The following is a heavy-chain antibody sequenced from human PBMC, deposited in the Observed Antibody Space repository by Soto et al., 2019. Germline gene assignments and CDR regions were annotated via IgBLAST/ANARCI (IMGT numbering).Heavy chain of an antibody. CDR2: ISHNDEPKI. CDR3: ARGVRAATYYNAFDY. Sequence: QVQLVESGGGVVQPGSSLRLSCAASGFSFKNYAFHWVRQAPGKGLEWVALISHNDEPKIFYADSVQGRFTISRDNFKNTVSLQMNSLRDEDTAVYHCARGVRAATYYNAFDYWGQGTQVTVSS. V-gene: IGHV3-30-3*01. J-gene: IGHJ4*01. D-gene: IGHD3-10*01. CDR1: GFSFKNYA.